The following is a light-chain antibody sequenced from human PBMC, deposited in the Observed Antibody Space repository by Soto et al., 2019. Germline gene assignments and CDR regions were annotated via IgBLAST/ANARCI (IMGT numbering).Light chain of an antibody. CDR2: DAS. Sequence: EILVTQSPATLSLSPGEGVTLSCMAAQDVTNSVAWYQQKPGQAPRLLIYDASNRATGIPDRFSGSGSGTDFTLPISCLEPADVVLYYCQQRTQWPITFGQGTRLEIK. CDR1: QDVTNS. V-gene: IGKV3D-11*01. J-gene: IGKJ5*01. CDR3: QQRTQWPIT.